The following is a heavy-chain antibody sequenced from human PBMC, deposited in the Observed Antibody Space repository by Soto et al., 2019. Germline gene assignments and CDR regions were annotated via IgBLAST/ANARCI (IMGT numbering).Heavy chain of an antibody. D-gene: IGHD4-17*01. CDR1: GFTFSSYG. J-gene: IGHJ6*03. V-gene: IGHV3-33*01. CDR3: ARDGAVTTYYMDV. Sequence: PGGSLRLSCAASGFTFSSYGTHWVRQAPGKGLEWVAVIWYDGSNKYYADSVKGRFTISRDNSKNTLYLQMNSLRAEDTAVYYCARDGAVTTYYMDVWGKGTTVTVSS. CDR2: IWYDGSNK.